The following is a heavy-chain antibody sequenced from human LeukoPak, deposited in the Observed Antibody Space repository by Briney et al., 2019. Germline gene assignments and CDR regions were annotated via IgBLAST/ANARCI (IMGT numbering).Heavy chain of an antibody. D-gene: IGHD2-2*03. Sequence: GSLRLSCAASGFSFSDYYMSWIRQPPGKGLEWIGEIIHSGSTSYDPSLKSRITISVETSKNQFSLKLSSVTAADTAVYYCARVGIVVVPAAVDLWTDAFDIWGQGTMVTVSS. J-gene: IGHJ3*02. CDR2: IIHSGST. CDR1: GFSFSDYY. CDR3: ARVGIVVVPAAVDLWTDAFDI. V-gene: IGHV4-34*12.